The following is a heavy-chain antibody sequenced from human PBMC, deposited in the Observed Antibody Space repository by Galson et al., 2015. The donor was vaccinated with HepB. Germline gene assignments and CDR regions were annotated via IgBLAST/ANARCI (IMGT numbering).Heavy chain of an antibody. CDR1: GFTFSSYG. CDR3: ARDLGFGLDY. D-gene: IGHD3-16*01. Sequence: SLRLSCAASGFTFSSYGMYWVRQAPGKGLEWVAVIWYDGSIEYYRDSVRGRFTVSRDNSRNTLYLQMSCLRAEDTAVCYCARDLGFGLDYWGQGTLVIVSS. CDR2: IWYDGSIE. J-gene: IGHJ4*02. V-gene: IGHV3-33*01.